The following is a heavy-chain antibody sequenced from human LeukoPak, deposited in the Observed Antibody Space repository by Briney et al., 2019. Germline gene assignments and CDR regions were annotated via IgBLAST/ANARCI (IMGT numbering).Heavy chain of an antibody. V-gene: IGHV3-43D*03. Sequence: GGSLRLSCAASGFTFDDYAMHWVRQAPGKGLEWVSLISWDGGSTYYADSVKGRFTISRDNSKNSLYLQMNSLRAEDTALYYCVRVGWYTAFDIWGQGTMVTVSS. CDR2: ISWDGGST. J-gene: IGHJ3*02. D-gene: IGHD6-19*01. CDR1: GFTFDDYA. CDR3: VRVGWYTAFDI.